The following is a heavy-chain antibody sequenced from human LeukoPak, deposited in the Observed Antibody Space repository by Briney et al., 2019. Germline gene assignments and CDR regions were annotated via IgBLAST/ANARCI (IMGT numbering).Heavy chain of an antibody. V-gene: IGHV3-48*03. J-gene: IGHJ4*02. CDR2: ISSSGSTI. CDR3: ARDGLVVVVAAFMDYFDY. D-gene: IGHD2-15*01. Sequence: GGSLRLSCAASGFTFSSYEMNWVRQAPGKGREWGSYISSSGSTIYYADSVKGRFTISRDNAKNSLYLQMNSLRAEDTAVYYCARDGLVVVVAAFMDYFDYWGQGTLVTVSS. CDR1: GFTFSSYE.